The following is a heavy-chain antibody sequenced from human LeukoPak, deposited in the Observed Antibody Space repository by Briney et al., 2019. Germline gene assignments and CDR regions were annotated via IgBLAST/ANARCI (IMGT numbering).Heavy chain of an antibody. CDR3: ARDPNYYDSSGYTTDAFDI. CDR1: GFTFSSYE. D-gene: IGHD3-22*01. CDR2: ISSSGSTI. V-gene: IGHV3-48*03. Sequence: GGSLRLSCAASGFTFSSYEMNWVRQAPGKGLEWVSYISSSGSTIYYADSVKGRFTISRDNAKNSQYLQMNSLRAEDTAVYDCARDPNYYDSSGYTTDAFDIWGQGTMVTVSS. J-gene: IGHJ3*02.